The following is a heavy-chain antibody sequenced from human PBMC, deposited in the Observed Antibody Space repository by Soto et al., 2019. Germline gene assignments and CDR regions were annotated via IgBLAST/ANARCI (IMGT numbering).Heavy chain of an antibody. V-gene: IGHV3-7*04. J-gene: IGHJ4*02. CDR3: ARIGYSSSSFDY. CDR2: IKQDGSEK. Sequence: PGGSLRLSCAASGFTFSSFWMYWVRQAPGRGLEWVATIKQDGSEKYYVDSVKGRFTISRDNAKNSLYLQMNSLRAEDTAVYYCARIGYSSSSFDYWGQGTLVTVSS. CDR1: GFTFSSFW. D-gene: IGHD6-6*01.